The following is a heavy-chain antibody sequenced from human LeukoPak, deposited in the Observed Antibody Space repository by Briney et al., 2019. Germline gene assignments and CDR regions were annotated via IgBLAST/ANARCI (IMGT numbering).Heavy chain of an antibody. D-gene: IGHD3-3*01. V-gene: IGHV4-39*07. CDR3: ARYWGADSFYNFWSGYYF. CDR1: GGSISRSTHY. CDR2: VYYSRNT. Sequence: SETLSLTSSVSGGSISRSTHYWGWIRHPPGKGLEWNGSVYYSRNTYYNPSLKSRATISVDTSMNHFSLKLSSVTAADTGVYYCARYWGADSFYNFWSGYYFWGQGALVTVSS. J-gene: IGHJ4*02.